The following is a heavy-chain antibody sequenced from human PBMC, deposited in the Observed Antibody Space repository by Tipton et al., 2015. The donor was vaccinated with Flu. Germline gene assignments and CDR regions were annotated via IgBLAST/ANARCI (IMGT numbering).Heavy chain of an antibody. Sequence: TLSLTCSVSGDSIGSRYYWGWIRQPPGKGLEWIGNIHHAGNAYYNFSLKSRVTMSVDTSKNQFSLRLSSVTAADTAVYYCASARAPYYYYAMDVWGQGAPVTVS. J-gene: IGHJ6*02. CDR1: GDSIGSRYY. CDR3: ASARAPYYYYAMDV. CDR2: IHHAGNA. V-gene: IGHV4-38-2*01. D-gene: IGHD3-10*01.